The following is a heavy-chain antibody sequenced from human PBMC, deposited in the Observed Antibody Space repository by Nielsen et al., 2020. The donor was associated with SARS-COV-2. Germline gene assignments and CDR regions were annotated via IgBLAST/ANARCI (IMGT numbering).Heavy chain of an antibody. D-gene: IGHD1-26*01. CDR3: AVQVGTGANYMDV. CDR1: GYTFTNYG. CDR2: MNPSGDT. J-gene: IGHJ6*03. Sequence: ASVKVSCKASGYTFTNYGINWVRQATGQGFEWMGWMNPSGDTGYAQKFQGRVTMTSNASINTAYMELSSLRSEDTAVYYCAVQVGTGANYMDVWGKGTTVTVSS. V-gene: IGHV1-8*02.